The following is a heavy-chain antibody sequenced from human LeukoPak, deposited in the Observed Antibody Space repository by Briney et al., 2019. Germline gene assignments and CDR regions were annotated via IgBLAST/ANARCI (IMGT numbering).Heavy chain of an antibody. CDR3: ARTGGYGTSNNWFDP. V-gene: IGHV3-21*01. J-gene: IGHJ5*02. D-gene: IGHD5-12*01. CDR2: ISSSGFT. CDR1: GFTFSSYS. Sequence: GGSLRLSCAASGFTFSSYSMNWVRQPPGKGLQWVSDISSSGFTYYADSMKGRFTISRDDAKNSLYLQMNSLRVEDTAVYHCARTGGYGTSNNWFDPWGQGTLVTVSS.